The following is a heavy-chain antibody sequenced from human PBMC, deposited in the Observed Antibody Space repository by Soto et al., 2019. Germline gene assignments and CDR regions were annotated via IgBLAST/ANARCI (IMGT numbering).Heavy chain of an antibody. CDR3: ARSSSWRYYCGMDV. D-gene: IGHD6-13*01. CDR2: ISSSGSTI. J-gene: IGHJ6*02. V-gene: IGHV3-48*03. CDR1: GFTFSSYE. Sequence: PGGSLRLSCAASGFTFSSYEMNWVRQAPGKGLEWVSYISSSGSTIYYADSVKGRFTISRDNAKNSLYLQMNSLRAEDTAVYYCARSSSWRYYCGMDVWGQGTTVTVSS.